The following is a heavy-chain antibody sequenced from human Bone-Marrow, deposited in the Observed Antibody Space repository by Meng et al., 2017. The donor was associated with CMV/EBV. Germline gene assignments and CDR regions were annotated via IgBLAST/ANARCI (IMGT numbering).Heavy chain of an antibody. CDR3: ARHVVVVAATHYYGMDV. CDR1: GDSVSSNSAA. V-gene: IGHV6-1*01. D-gene: IGHD2-15*01. CDR2: TYYRSKWYN. J-gene: IGHJ6*02. Sequence: SQTLSLTCAISGDSVSSNSAAWNWIRQSPSRGLEWLGRTYYRSKWYNDYAVSVKSRITINPDTSKNQFSLQLNSVTPEDTAVYYCARHVVVVAATHYYGMDVWGQATTVTVSS.